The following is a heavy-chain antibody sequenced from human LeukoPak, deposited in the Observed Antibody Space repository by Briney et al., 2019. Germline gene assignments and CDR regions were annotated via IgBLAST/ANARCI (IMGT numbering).Heavy chain of an antibody. CDR2: TGTTGDT. V-gene: IGHV3-13*01. CDR1: GFTFSTYD. D-gene: IGHD6-19*01. CDR3: ARGRPGSGWGTLAFDI. Sequence: GGSLRLSCAASGFTFSTYDMHWVRQATGKGLEWVSGTGTTGDTYYPGSLKGRFTISREDAKNSLCLQMNSLRAGDTAVYFCARGRPGSGWGTLAFDIWGQGTMVTVSS. J-gene: IGHJ3*02.